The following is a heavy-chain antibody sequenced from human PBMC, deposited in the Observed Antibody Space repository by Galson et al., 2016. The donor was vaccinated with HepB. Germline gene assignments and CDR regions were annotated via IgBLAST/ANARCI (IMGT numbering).Heavy chain of an antibody. D-gene: IGHD3-16*01. J-gene: IGHJ4*02. CDR2: IYPGDSHT. Sequence: QSGAEVKKPGESLRISCKGSGYSFTDYWIGWVRQMPGKGLEWMGIIYPGDSHTRYSPSFQGQVTISADKSISTAYFQWSSLKASDTAIYYCARRLTHDSKIWDIDYWGQGTLVTVSS. CDR3: ARRLTHDSKIWDIDY. CDR1: GYSFTDYW. V-gene: IGHV5-51*01.